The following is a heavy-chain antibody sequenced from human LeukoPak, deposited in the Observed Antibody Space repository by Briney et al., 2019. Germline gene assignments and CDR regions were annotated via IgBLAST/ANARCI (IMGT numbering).Heavy chain of an antibody. CDR1: GFTFSSYW. J-gene: IGHJ4*02. CDR2: INSDGSST. Sequence: PGGSLRLSCAASGFTFSSYWMHWVRQAPGKGLVWVSRINSDGSSTSYADSVKGRFTISRDNAKNTLYLQMNSLRAEDTAVYYCATPAYYSNYALFDYWGKGTLVTVSS. D-gene: IGHD4-11*01. CDR3: ATPAYYSNYALFDY. V-gene: IGHV3-74*01.